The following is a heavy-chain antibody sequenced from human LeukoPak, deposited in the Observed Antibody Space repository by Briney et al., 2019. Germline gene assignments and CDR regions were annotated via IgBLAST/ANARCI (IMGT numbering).Heavy chain of an antibody. Sequence: APVKVSCKASGYTFTSYGISWVRQAPGQGLEWMGWISAYNGNTNYAQKLQGRVTMTTDTSTSTAYMELRSLRSDDTAVYYCARDEYSYGACDYRGQGTLVTVSS. J-gene: IGHJ4*02. CDR2: ISAYNGNT. D-gene: IGHD5-18*01. V-gene: IGHV1-18*04. CDR3: ARDEYSYGACDY. CDR1: GYTFTSYG.